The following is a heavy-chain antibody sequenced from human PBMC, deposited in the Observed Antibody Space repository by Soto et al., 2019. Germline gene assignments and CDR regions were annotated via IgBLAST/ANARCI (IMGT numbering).Heavy chain of an antibody. Sequence: SETLSLTCTVSGGSISSSSYYWGWIRQPPGKGLEWIGSIYYSGSTYYNPSLKSRVTISVDTSKNQFSLKLSSVTAADTAVYYCARHSPVVVAAKGFDYWGQGTLVTVSS. V-gene: IGHV4-39*01. D-gene: IGHD2-15*01. CDR1: GGSISSSSYY. CDR2: IYYSGST. CDR3: ARHSPVVVAAKGFDY. J-gene: IGHJ4*02.